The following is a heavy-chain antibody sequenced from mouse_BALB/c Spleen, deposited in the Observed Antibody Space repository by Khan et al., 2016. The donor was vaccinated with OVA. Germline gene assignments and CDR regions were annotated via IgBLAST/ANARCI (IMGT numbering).Heavy chain of an antibody. J-gene: IGHJ4*01. CDR1: GFSVSRYN. V-gene: IGHV2-6-4*01. D-gene: IGHD2-14*01. CDR2: IWGGGGT. CDR3: ARAYYRYDGYYAMDY. Sequence: QVHVKQSGPGLVAPSQSLSITCTVSGFSVSRYNIHWIRQAPGKGLEWLGMIWGGGGTDYNPNLKSRLNISKDNSKSQVFLKMNSLQTDDTAMYYCARAYYRYDGYYAMDYWGQGTSVTVSS.